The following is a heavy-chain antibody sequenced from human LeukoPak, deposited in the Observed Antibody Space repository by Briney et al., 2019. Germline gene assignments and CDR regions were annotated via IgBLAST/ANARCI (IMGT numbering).Heavy chain of an antibody. J-gene: IGHJ5*02. Sequence: SETLSLTCIVSGASISTNTHYWGWVRQPPGKGLEWIASIHHTGTPYYNPSLKSRVTISVDTSKNQFSLKLSSVTAADTAVYYCARVVHWFDPWGQGTLVTVSS. V-gene: IGHV4-39*07. CDR2: IHHTGTP. D-gene: IGHD3-10*02. CDR3: ARVVHWFDP. CDR1: GASISTNTHY.